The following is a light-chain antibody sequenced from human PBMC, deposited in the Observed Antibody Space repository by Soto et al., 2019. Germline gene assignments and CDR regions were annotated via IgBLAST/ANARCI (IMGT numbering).Light chain of an antibody. J-gene: IGLJ1*01. CDR2: DVS. V-gene: IGLV2-14*01. CDR3: SSYTSSXTLYV. CDR1: SSDVGGYNY. Sequence: QSVLTQPASVSGSPGQSITISCTGTSSDVGGYNYVSWYQQHPGKAPKLMIYDVSNRPSGVSNRFSGSKSGNTASLTISGLQAEDEADYYRSSYTSSXTLYVFGTGTKVTVL.